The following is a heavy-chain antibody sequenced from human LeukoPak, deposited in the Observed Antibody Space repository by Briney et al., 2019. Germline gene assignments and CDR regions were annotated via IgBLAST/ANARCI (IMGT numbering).Heavy chain of an antibody. J-gene: IGHJ6*03. CDR3: ARRVTIFGVVKRINYYYYYMDV. D-gene: IGHD3-3*01. CDR2: ISWNGGSI. CDR1: GFTFDDYA. Sequence: PGRSLRLSCAASGFTFDDYAIHWVRHAPGKGLEWVSGISWNGGSIVYGDSVKGRFTISRDNAKHSVHLQMDSLRAEDTALYYCARRVTIFGVVKRINYYYYYMDVWGKGTTVTVSS. V-gene: IGHV3-9*01.